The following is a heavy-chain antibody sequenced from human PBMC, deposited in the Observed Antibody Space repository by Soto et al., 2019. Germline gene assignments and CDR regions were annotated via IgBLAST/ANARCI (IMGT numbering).Heavy chain of an antibody. V-gene: IGHV4-34*01. CDR3: ARGLLMRGYSGYSVFGH. D-gene: IGHD5-12*01. J-gene: IGHJ4*02. Sequence: PXGTLSLTCAVYGGSISGYYWSWIRQPPGKGLEWIGEVNHRGSSNYNPSLKSRVTISVDTSKNQFSLKLTSVTAADTAVYYCARGLLMRGYSGYSVFGHWGQGTLVTVSS. CDR2: VNHRGSS. CDR1: GGSISGYY.